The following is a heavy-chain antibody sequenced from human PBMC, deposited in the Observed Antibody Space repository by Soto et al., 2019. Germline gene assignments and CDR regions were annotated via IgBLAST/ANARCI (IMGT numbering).Heavy chain of an antibody. V-gene: IGHV5-10-1*01. D-gene: IGHD5-18*01. J-gene: IGHJ3*02. CDR2: IDPSDSYT. CDR1: GYSFTSYW. CDR3: ARQGGDLQLWPPGGAFDI. Sequence: GESLKISCKGSGYSFTSYWISWVRQMPGKGLEWTGRIDPSDSYTNYSPSFQGHVTISADKSISTAYLQWSSLKASDTAMYYCARQGGDLQLWPPGGAFDIWGQGTMVTVSS.